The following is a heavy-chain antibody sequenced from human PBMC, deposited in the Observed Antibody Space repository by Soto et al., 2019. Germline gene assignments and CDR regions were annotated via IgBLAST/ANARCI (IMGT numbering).Heavy chain of an antibody. J-gene: IGHJ5*02. Sequence: SETLSLTCAVSGGSISSSNWWSWVRQPPGKGLEWIGEIYHSGSTNYNPSLKSRVTISVDKSKNQFSLKLSSVTAADTAVYYCAREGVDYDSSGYGSWGQGTLVTVSS. CDR3: AREGVDYDSSGYGS. D-gene: IGHD3-22*01. V-gene: IGHV4-4*02. CDR1: GGSISSSNW. CDR2: IYHSGST.